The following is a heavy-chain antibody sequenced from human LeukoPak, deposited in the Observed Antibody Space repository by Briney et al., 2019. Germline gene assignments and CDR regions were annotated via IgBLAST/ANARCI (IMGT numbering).Heavy chain of an antibody. CDR3: AGDPYYDYVWGSYLFPTNWFDP. CDR1: GYTFTSYD. D-gene: IGHD3-16*02. CDR2: MNPNSGNT. V-gene: IGHV1-8*03. Sequence: ASVKVSCKASGYTFTSYDINWVRQATGQGLEWMGWMNPNSGNTGYAQKFQGRVTITRNTSISTAYMELSSLRSEDTAVYYCAGDPYYDYVWGSYLFPTNWFDPWGQGTLVTVSS. J-gene: IGHJ5*02.